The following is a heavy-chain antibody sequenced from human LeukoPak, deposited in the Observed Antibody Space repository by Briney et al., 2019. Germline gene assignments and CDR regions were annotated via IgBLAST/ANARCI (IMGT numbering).Heavy chain of an antibody. CDR3: GTVFDH. Sequence: GGSLRLSCAASGFTFSSYAMSWVRQAPGKGLVWVSRIDIDGTGTGYADSVKGRFTISRDNAKNTVSLQMNSLKAEDTAVYYCGTVFDHWGPGILVTVSS. CDR2: IDIDGTGT. J-gene: IGHJ4*02. CDR1: GFTFSSYA. V-gene: IGHV3-74*01.